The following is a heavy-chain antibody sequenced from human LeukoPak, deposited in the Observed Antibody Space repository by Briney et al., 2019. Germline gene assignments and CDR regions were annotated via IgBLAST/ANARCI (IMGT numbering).Heavy chain of an antibody. CDR3: ARGSRYGVVERDAFDI. D-gene: IGHD3-3*01. J-gene: IGHJ3*02. V-gene: IGHV3-21*01. Sequence: GGSLRLSCAASGFTFSRYSMNWVRQAPGKGLEWVSSISISSNYIYYTDSVKGRFTISRDNAKNSLYLQMNSLRAEDTAVYYCARGSRYGVVERDAFDIWGQGTMVTVSS. CDR2: ISISSNYI. CDR1: GFTFSRYS.